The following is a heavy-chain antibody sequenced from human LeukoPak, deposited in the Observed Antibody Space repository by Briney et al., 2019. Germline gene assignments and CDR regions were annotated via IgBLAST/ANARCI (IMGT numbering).Heavy chain of an antibody. CDR2: INPNSGGT. V-gene: IGHV1-2*02. J-gene: IGHJ5*02. CDR3: ARAIFPLRLQSDWFDP. Sequence: ASVKVSCKASGYTFTGYYMHWVRQAPGQGLEWMGWINPNSGGTNYAQKFQGRVTMTRDTSISTAYMELSRLRSDDTAVYYCARAIFPLRLQSDWFDPWGQGTLVTVSS. D-gene: IGHD5-12*01. CDR1: GYTFTGYY.